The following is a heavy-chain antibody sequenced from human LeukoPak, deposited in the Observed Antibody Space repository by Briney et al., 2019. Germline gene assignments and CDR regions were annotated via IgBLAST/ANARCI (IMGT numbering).Heavy chain of an antibody. CDR3: ARGGLFAFDI. CDR2: IYYSGNT. V-gene: IGHV4-59*01. Sequence: SETLSLTCTVSGGSISSYYWSWIRQPPGRGLEWSGYIYYSGNTNYNPSLKSRVAISVDTSRNQFSLRLTSVTAADTAIFYCARGGLFAFDIWGQGTTVIVSS. CDR1: GGSISSYY. J-gene: IGHJ3*02.